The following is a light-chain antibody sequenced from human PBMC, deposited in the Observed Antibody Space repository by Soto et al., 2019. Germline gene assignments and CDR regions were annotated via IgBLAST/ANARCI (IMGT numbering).Light chain of an antibody. CDR3: QQYFSPLTT. CDR2: WAS. Sequence: DIVMTQSPDSLAVSLGERATINCKSRQSVLHSSDNKNYLAWYQQKPGQPPKLLVFWASTRESGVPDRFSGSGSGTDFTLTISSLQAEDVAVYYCQQYFSPLTTFGQGTKLEIK. J-gene: IGKJ2*01. V-gene: IGKV4-1*01. CDR1: QSVLHSSDNKNY.